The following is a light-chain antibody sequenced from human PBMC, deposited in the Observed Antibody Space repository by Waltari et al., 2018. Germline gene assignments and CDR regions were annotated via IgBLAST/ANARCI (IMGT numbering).Light chain of an antibody. V-gene: IGLV3-19*01. CDR2: DKN. CDR3: HSRDASGVGGS. J-gene: IGLJ2*01. Sequence: SSELTQDPAVSVAMGQTVRITCQGDSLSSYYARWYQQRPGQAPRLVMYDKNNRPSGGPDRFSGASSHNTASLTITGAQAEDEASYYCHSRDASGVGGSFGGGTKLTVL. CDR1: SLSSYY.